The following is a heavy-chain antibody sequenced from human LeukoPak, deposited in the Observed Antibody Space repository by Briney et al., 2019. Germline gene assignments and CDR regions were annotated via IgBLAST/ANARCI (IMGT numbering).Heavy chain of an antibody. CDR3: AKSLSSDHGDY. D-gene: IGHD1-14*01. V-gene: IGHV3-21*01. J-gene: IGHJ4*02. CDR2: ISSSSSYI. CDR1: GFTFSSYS. Sequence: GGSLRLSCAASGFTFSSYSMNWVRQAPGKGLEWVSSISSSSSYIYYADSVKGRFTISRDNSKNTLYLQMNSLRAEDTAVYYCAKSLSSDHGDYWGQGTLVTVSS.